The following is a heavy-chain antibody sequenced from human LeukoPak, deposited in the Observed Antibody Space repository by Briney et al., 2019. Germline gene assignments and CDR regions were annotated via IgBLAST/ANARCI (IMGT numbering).Heavy chain of an antibody. CDR1: GFTFSSYG. Sequence: PGGSLRLSCAASGFTFSSYGMSWVRQAPGKGLEWVSAISGSGGSTYYADSVKGRFTISRDNSMNTLYLQMNSLRAEDTAIYYCAKTRVGATRYYYYYMDVWGKGTTVTISS. J-gene: IGHJ6*03. V-gene: IGHV3-23*01. CDR2: ISGSGGST. D-gene: IGHD1-26*01. CDR3: AKTRVGATRYYYYYMDV.